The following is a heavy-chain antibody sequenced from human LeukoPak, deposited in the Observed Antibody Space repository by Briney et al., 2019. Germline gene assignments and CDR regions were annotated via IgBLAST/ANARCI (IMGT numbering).Heavy chain of an antibody. V-gene: IGHV3-7*03. Sequence: GGSLRLSCAASGFTFSSYWMSWVRQAPGKGLEWVANIKQDGSEKYYVDSVKRRFTISRDNAKNSLYLQMNSLRAEDTAVYYCARDLTVDIVATTQGYWGQGTLVTVSS. J-gene: IGHJ4*02. CDR2: IKQDGSEK. CDR3: ARDLTVDIVATTQGY. D-gene: IGHD5-12*01. CDR1: GFTFSSYW.